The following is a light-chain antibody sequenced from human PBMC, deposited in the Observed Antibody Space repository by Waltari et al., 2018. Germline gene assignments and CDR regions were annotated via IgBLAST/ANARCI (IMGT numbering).Light chain of an antibody. Sequence: AIRITQSPSSLSASTGDRVTITCRARQGISSYLAWYQQKPGKAPNLLIYAASTLQSGVPSRFSGSGSGTDVTLTISCLQSEDFATYYCQQYYSYLTFGQGTKLEIK. V-gene: IGKV1-8*01. CDR2: AAS. J-gene: IGKJ2*01. CDR3: QQYYSYLT. CDR1: QGISSY.